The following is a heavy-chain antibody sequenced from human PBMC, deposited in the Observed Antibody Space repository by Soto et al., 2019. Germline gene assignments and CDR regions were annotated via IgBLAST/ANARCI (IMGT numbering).Heavy chain of an antibody. V-gene: IGHV1-58*01. D-gene: IGHD3-22*01. CDR1: GFTFTSSA. CDR2: IVVGSGNT. J-gene: IGHJ4*02. Sequence: GASVKVSCKASGFTFTSSAVQWVRQARGQRLEWIGWIVVGSGNTNYAQKFQERVTITRDMSTSTAYMELSSLRSEDTAVYYCAADLGYDSSGYYYPAFDYWSQGALVTVSS. CDR3: AADLGYDSSGYYYPAFDY.